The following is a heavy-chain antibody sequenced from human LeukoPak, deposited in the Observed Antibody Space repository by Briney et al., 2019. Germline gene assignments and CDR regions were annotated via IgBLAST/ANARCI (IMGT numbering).Heavy chain of an antibody. V-gene: IGHV1-2*02. CDR3: ARGRGELDSWFDP. D-gene: IGHD6-13*01. J-gene: IGHJ5*02. Sequence: ASVKVSCKASGGTFTGYYMHWVRQAPGQGLEWMGWINPNSGGTNYAQKFQGRVTMTRDTSISTAYMELSRLRSDDTAVYYCARGRGELDSWFDPWGQGTLVTVSS. CDR1: GGTFTGYY. CDR2: INPNSGGT.